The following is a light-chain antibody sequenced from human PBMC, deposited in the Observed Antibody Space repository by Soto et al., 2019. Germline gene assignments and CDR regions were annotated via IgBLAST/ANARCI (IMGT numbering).Light chain of an antibody. CDR2: DAS. CDR3: QQYNNWPIT. V-gene: IGKV1-5*01. Sequence: DIQMTQSPSTLSASVGDRVTITCRASQSINTWLAWYQRKPGKAPKLLIYDASNLERGVPSRFSGSGSGTDFSLTVDSLQPEDIATYYCQQYNNWPITFGPGTRLEIK. J-gene: IGKJ5*01. CDR1: QSINTW.